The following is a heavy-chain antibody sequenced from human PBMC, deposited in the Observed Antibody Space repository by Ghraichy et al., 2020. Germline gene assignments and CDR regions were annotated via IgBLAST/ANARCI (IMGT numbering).Heavy chain of an antibody. V-gene: IGHV4-39*01. CDR3: GSGYYGDYYYGMDV. J-gene: IGHJ6*02. CDR1: GGSISSSSYY. CDR2: IYYSGST. D-gene: IGHD3-3*01. Sequence: SETLSLTCTVSGGSISSSSYYWGWIRQPPGKGLEWIGNIYYSGSTYYNPSLKSRVTISVDTSKNQFSLKLTSVTAADTAVYYCGSGYYGDYYYGMDVWGQGTTVTVSS.